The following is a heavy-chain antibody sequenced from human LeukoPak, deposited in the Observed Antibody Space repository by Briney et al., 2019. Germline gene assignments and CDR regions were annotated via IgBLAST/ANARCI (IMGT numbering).Heavy chain of an antibody. J-gene: IGHJ4*02. CDR1: GFTFDDYA. CDR2: ISWNSGSI. Sequence: PGGSLRLSCAASGFTFDDYAMLWVRQAPGKGLEWVSSISWNSGSIGYADSVKGRFTISRDNAKNALYLQVNSLKPEDMAFYYWAKDVGQQPAGIDYWGQGTLVTVSS. D-gene: IGHD6-13*01. V-gene: IGHV3-9*03. CDR3: AKDVGQQPAGIDY.